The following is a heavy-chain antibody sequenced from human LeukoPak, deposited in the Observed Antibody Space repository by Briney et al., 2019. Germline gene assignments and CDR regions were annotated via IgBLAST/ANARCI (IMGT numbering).Heavy chain of an antibody. J-gene: IGHJ4*02. CDR2: ISSSGSTI. D-gene: IGHD6-19*01. CDR1: GFTFSDYY. V-gene: IGHV3-11*01. Sequence: GGSLRLSCAASGFTFSDYYMSWIRQAPGKGLEWVSYISSSGSTIYYADSVKGRSTISRDNAKNSLYLQMNSLRAEDTAVYYCARESVAGTSIDYWGQGTLVTVSS. CDR3: ARESVAGTSIDY.